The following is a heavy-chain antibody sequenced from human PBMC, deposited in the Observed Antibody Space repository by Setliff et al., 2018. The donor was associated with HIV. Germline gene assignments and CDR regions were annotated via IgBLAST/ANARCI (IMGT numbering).Heavy chain of an antibody. CDR2: ISTSGST. CDR1: GGSISTYY. V-gene: IGHV4-4*09. J-gene: IGHJ3*02. Sequence: SETLSLTCTVSGGSISTYYWSWIRQPPGKGLEWIGYISTSGSTKYNPSLKSRVTILVDPSNNQFSLRLSSVTAADTAVYYCARHSDFWSEDAFDIWAQGTVVTVSS. D-gene: IGHD3-3*01. CDR3: ARHSDFWSEDAFDI.